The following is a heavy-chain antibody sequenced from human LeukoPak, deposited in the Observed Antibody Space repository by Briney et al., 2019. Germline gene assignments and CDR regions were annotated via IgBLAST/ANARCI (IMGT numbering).Heavy chain of an antibody. V-gene: IGHV3-48*04. CDR1: GFTFSSYS. CDR3: ARDRRYSSSWPFDY. J-gene: IGHJ4*02. D-gene: IGHD6-13*01. Sequence: GGSLRLSCAASGFTFSSYSMNWVRQAPGKGLEWVSYISSRGNLIYYADSVKGRFTISRDNAKNTLYLQMNSLRAEDTAVYYCARDRRYSSSWPFDYWGQGTLVTVSS. CDR2: ISSRGNLI.